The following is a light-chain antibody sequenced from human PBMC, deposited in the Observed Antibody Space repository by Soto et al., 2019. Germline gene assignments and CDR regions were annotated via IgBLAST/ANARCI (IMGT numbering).Light chain of an antibody. CDR2: GAS. CDR3: QEYDSSPRK. Sequence: IVFTQSTGTLSLSPLERANLSCMDSQSVTSSYLAWYQQKPCQAPRLLIYGASSRAIGIPDRFSGSGSGTDFTLTISRLEPEDFAVYYCQEYDSSPRKFGQGTTG. CDR1: QSVTSSY. V-gene: IGKV3-20*01. J-gene: IGKJ1*01.